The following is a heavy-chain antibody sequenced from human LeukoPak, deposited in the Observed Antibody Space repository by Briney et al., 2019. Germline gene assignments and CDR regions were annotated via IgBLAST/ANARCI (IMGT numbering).Heavy chain of an antibody. CDR3: ARGREKYCTSTSCYHDY. Sequence: GGSLRLSCAASGFTFSSYGMHWVRQAPGKGLEWVAFIRYDGDNKYYADSVKGRFTISRDNSENTLYLQMNSLRVEDTAVYFCARGREKYCTSTSCYHDYWGQGTLVTVSS. V-gene: IGHV3-30*02. D-gene: IGHD2-2*01. CDR2: IRYDGDNK. CDR1: GFTFSSYG. J-gene: IGHJ4*02.